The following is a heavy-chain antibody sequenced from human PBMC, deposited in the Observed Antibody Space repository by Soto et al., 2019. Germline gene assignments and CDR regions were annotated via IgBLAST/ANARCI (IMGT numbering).Heavy chain of an antibody. V-gene: IGHV4-39*01. D-gene: IGHD4-17*01. J-gene: IGHJ6*03. Sequence: SETLSLTCTVSGGSISSSSYYWGWIRQPPGRGLEWIGSIYYSGSTYYNPSLKSRVTISVDTSKNQFSLKLSSVTAADTAVYYCARRYGDGYYYYYYMDVWGKGTTVTVSS. CDR3: ARRYGDGYYYYYYMDV. CDR1: GGSISSSSYY. CDR2: IYYSGST.